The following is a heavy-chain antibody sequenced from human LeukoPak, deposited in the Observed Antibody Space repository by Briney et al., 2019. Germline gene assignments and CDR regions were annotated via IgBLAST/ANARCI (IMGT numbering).Heavy chain of an antibody. J-gene: IGHJ4*02. CDR3: ARSPYYDSWSGYPYFDY. CDR1: GGSISSSSYY. Sequence: PSETLSLTCTVSGGSISSSSYYWSWIRQPAGKGLEWIGRFYTSGNTNYNPSLKSRVTILVDTSKNQFSLKLSSVTAADTAVYYCARSPYYDSWSGYPYFDYWGQGTLVTVSS. V-gene: IGHV4-61*02. CDR2: FYTSGNT. D-gene: IGHD3-3*01.